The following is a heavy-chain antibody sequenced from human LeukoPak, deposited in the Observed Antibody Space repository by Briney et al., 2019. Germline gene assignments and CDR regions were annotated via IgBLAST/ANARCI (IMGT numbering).Heavy chain of an antibody. CDR1: GGSISSSTYY. V-gene: IGHV4-39*01. J-gene: IGHJ4*02. D-gene: IGHD1-26*01. Sequence: PSETLSLTCTVSGGSISSSTYYWGWIRQPPGKGLEWIGNIYYSGTTYYNPSLKSRVTMSVDTSKNQFSLKLSSVTAADTAVYYCARRGSAIATICFFDYWGQGTLVTVSS. CDR2: IYYSGTT. CDR3: ARRGSAIATICFFDY.